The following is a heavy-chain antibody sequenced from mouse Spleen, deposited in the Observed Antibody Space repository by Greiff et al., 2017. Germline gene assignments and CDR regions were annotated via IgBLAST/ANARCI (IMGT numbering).Heavy chain of an antibody. D-gene: IGHD2-4*01. CDR3: ARERNDYDYAMDY. CDR1: GYAFSSSW. V-gene: IGHV1-82*01. Sequence: VMLVESGPELVKPGASVKISCKASGYAFSSSWMNWVKQRPGKGLEWIGRIYPGDGDTNYNGKFKGKATLTADKSSSTAYMQLSSLTSVDSAVYFCARERNDYDYAMDYWGQGTSVTVSS. J-gene: IGHJ4*01. CDR2: IYPGDGDT.